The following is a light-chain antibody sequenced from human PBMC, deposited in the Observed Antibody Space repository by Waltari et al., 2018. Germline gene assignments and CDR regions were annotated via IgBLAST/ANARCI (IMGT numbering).Light chain of an antibody. CDR2: TDD. J-gene: IGLJ2*01. Sequence: QSVLTQPPSASGTPGQRVTISCSGSTSNIGRNTVSLYQQLPGTAPKLLIYTDDQRPSGVPDRFSGSKSGTSASLAISGPQSEDEAHYHCSAWDDNLNGVIFGGGTKLTVL. CDR3: SAWDDNLNGVI. CDR1: TSNIGRNT. V-gene: IGLV1-44*01.